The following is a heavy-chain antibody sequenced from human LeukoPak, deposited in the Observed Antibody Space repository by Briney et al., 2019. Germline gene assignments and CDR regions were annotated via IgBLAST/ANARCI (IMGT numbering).Heavy chain of an antibody. V-gene: IGHV1-46*01. CDR3: PRTAARRFDY. CDR2: INPTGGST. D-gene: IGHD6-6*01. CDR1: GYTFPSYF. J-gene: IGHJ4*02. Sequence: GASVKVSCKASGYTFPSYFMHWVRQAPGQGLEWMRIINPTGGSTTYAQKFQGRVTMTRDTSTSTVYMELSSLRSDDTAVYYCPRTAARRFDYWGQGTLVTVSS.